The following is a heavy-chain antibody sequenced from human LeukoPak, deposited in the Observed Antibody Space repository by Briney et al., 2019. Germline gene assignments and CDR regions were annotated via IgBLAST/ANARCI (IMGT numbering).Heavy chain of an antibody. Sequence: GGSLRLSCAASGFTFSSYSMNWVRQAPGKGLEWVSYISSSSSTIYYADSVKGRFTTSRDNAKNSLYLQMNSLRAEDTAVYYCARDEPSTMVRGVIITATNDYWGQGTLVTVSS. J-gene: IGHJ4*02. CDR3: ARDEPSTMVRGVIITATNDY. CDR2: ISSSSSTI. CDR1: GFTFSSYS. D-gene: IGHD3-10*01. V-gene: IGHV3-48*04.